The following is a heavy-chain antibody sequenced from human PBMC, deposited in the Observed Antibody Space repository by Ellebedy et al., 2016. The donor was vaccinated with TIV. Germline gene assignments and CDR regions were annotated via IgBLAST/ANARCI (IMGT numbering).Heavy chain of an antibody. CDR3: ARDLQYGGDDDA. J-gene: IGHJ5*02. CDR2: ISADSNFI. D-gene: IGHD5-12*01. V-gene: IGHV3-21*01. CDR1: GFTFSSYA. Sequence: GESLKISCVASGFTFSSYAMNWVRQAPGKGLEWVSSISADSNFIYYGDSVKGRFTISRDNVKNSLYLQMSSLRAEDTAVYYCARDLQYGGDDDAWGQGTLVTVSS.